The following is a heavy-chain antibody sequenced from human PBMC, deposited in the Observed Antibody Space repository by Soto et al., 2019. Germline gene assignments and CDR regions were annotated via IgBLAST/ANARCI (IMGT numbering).Heavy chain of an antibody. CDR1: GFTFSSYG. J-gene: IGHJ6*02. Sequence: PGGSLRLSCAASGFTFSSYGMHWVRQAPGKGLEWVSVIFNDGTTYYADSVKGRFTISRDNSKNTLYLQMNSLRGEDTAVYYCSRGADYHAPFYDCGMDVWGQGTMVTVSS. CDR2: IFNDGTT. D-gene: IGHD3-16*01. CDR3: SRGADYHAPFYDCGMDV. V-gene: IGHV3-66*01.